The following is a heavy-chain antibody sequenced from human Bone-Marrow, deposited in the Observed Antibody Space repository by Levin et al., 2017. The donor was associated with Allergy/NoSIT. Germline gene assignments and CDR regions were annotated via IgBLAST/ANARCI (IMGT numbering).Heavy chain of an antibody. V-gene: IGHV1-2*06. J-gene: IGHJ4*02. CDR1: GYTFSDYY. CDR2: INTNRGAT. D-gene: IGHD2-15*01. CDR3: ARVPLPGRGCYYSSPGFDR. Sequence: ASVKVSCKASGYTFSDYYIHWMRQAPGQGLEWMGRINTNRGATKYAQKFQGRVTMTRDSSLSTAYMELRSLRSDDAAVYYCARVPLPGRGCYYSSPGFDRLGLGTLVTVSS.